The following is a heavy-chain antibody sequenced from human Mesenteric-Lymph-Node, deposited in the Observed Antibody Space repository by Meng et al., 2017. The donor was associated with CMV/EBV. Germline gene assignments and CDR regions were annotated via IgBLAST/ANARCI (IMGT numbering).Heavy chain of an antibody. CDR3: ARVWALASDY. CDR1: GFTFSSYS. J-gene: IGHJ4*02. D-gene: IGHD3-16*01. CDR2: ISSSSSTI. V-gene: IGHV3-48*04. Sequence: GGSLRLSCAASGFTFSSYSMNWVRQAPGKGLEWVSYISSSSSTIYYADSVKGRFTISRDNAKNSLYLQMNSLRAEDTAVYYCARVWALASDYWGQGTLVTVSS.